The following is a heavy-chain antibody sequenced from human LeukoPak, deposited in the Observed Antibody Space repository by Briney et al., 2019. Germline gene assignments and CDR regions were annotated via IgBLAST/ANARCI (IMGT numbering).Heavy chain of an antibody. J-gene: IGHJ4*02. V-gene: IGHV1-2*02. D-gene: IGHD2-15*01. Sequence: ASVKVSCKASGYTFTGYYMHWVRQAPGQGLEWMGWINPNSGGTNYAQKFQGRVTMTRDTSISTAYMELSRLRSDDTAVYYCARDYCGSCYSGSDYWGQGTLVTVSS. CDR1: GYTFTGYY. CDR3: ARDYCGSCYSGSDY. CDR2: INPNSGGT.